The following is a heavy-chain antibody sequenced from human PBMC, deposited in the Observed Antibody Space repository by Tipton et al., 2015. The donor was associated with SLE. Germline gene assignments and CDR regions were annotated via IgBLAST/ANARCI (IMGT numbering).Heavy chain of an antibody. Sequence: GSLRLSCATSGFTFSSYDMNWVRQAPGKGLEWIGEIFPGGTTNYNPSLKSRVTMIADKSKNHFSLQLNSVTAADTAVYFCARDSLGYCSGDCYQSPLGYWGQGTLVTVSS. CDR2: IFPGGTT. CDR3: ARDSLGYCSGDCYQSPLGY. D-gene: IGHD2-21*01. CDR1: GFTFSSYDM. V-gene: IGHV4-4*01. J-gene: IGHJ4*02.